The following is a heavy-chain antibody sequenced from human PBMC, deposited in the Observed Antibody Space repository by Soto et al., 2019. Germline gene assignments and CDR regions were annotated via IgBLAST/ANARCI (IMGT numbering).Heavy chain of an antibody. D-gene: IGHD3-10*01. CDR3: ARGLFGSGSYYGPLVY. CDR2: INHSGST. J-gene: IGHJ4*02. CDR1: GGSFSGYY. V-gene: IGHV4-34*01. Sequence: SETLSLTCAVYGGSFSGYYWSWIRQPPGKGLEWIGEINHSGSTNYNPSLKSRVTISVDTSKNQFSLKLSSVTAADTAVYYCARGLFGSGSYYGPLVYWGQGTLVTVS.